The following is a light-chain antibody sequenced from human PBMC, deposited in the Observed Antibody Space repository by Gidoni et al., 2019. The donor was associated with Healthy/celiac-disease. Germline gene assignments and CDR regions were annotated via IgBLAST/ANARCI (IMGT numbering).Light chain of an antibody. Sequence: EIVMTQSPATLSVSPGERATLSCRASQSVSSNLAWYQQKPGQAPRLLIYGASTRATGFPARFSGSGSGTEFTLTISSLQSEDCAGYYCQQYNNWSSITFGQGTRLEIK. V-gene: IGKV3-15*01. J-gene: IGKJ5*01. CDR3: QQYNNWSSIT. CDR1: QSVSSN. CDR2: GAS.